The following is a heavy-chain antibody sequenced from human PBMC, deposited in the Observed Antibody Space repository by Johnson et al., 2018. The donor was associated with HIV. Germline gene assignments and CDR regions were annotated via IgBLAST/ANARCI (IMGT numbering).Heavy chain of an antibody. J-gene: IGHJ3*02. D-gene: IGHD2-21*01. Sequence: VQLVESGGALVQPGGSLRLSCEVSGFTISTFWMHWVRQVPGKGLMWVSRISGDGSSSSYEDSVKGRFTISRDNAKNTLYLQMNSLRAEDTAVYYCARARTVVIARPDAFDIWGQGTMVTVSS. CDR1: GFTISTFW. CDR3: ARARTVVIARPDAFDI. V-gene: IGHV3-74*02. CDR2: ISGDGSSS.